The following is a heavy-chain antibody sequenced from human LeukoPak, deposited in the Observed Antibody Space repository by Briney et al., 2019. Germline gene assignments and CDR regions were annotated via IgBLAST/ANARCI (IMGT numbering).Heavy chain of an antibody. CDR2: IGCCDTST. CDR1: GFTISNSA. CDR3: AKDPGGHSYGYIDY. V-gene: IGHV3-23*01. D-gene: IGHD5-18*01. Sequence: GGSLRLSCAASGFTISNSAMSWVRQSPGKGPERVAGIGCCDTSTSYADSVKGRFTISRDISNNTLYLQMTSLRADDTAVYYCAKDPGGHSYGYIDYWGQGTLVTVSS. J-gene: IGHJ4*02.